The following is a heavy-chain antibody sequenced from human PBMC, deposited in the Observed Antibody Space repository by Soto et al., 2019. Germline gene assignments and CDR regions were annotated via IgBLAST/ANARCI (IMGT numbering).Heavy chain of an antibody. D-gene: IGHD6-19*01. V-gene: IGHV3-30*18. J-gene: IGHJ4*02. CDR1: GFTFSSYG. Sequence: QVQLVESGGGVVQPGRSLRLSCAASGFTFSSYGMHWVRQAPGKGLEWVAVISYDGSNKYYADSVKGRFTISRDNSKNRLSLQMNSLRAEDTAVYDCAKDKQQWLAADYGGQGTLVIFAS. CDR2: ISYDGSNK. CDR3: AKDKQQWLAADY.